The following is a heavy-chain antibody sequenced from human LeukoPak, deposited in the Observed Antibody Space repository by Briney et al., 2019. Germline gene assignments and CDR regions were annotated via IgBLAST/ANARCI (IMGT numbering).Heavy chain of an antibody. CDR3: ARDHTLGPKNWGWSFPTYYYYYMDV. CDR2: IRSKAYGCTT. CDR1: GFTFGDYA. Sequence: GGSLRLSCTASGFTFGDYAMSWVRQAPGKGLEWVGFIRSKAYGCTTEYAASVKGRFTISRDNAKNSLYLQMNSLRAEDTALYYCARDHTLGPKNWGWSFPTYYYYYMDVWGKGTTVTVSS. D-gene: IGHD7-27*01. V-gene: IGHV3-49*04. J-gene: IGHJ6*03.